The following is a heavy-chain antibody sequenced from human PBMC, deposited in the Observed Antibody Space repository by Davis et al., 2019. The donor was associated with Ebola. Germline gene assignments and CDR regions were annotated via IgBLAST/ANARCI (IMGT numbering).Heavy chain of an antibody. CDR2: IYYSGST. CDR1: GGSISSSSYY. J-gene: IGHJ6*02. Sequence: SETLSLTCTVSGGSISSSSYYWGWIRQPPGKGLEWIGSIYYSGSTYYNPSLKSRVTISVDTSKNQFSLKLSSVTAADTAVYYCAGVPYYYYGMDVWGQGTTVTVSS. CDR3: AGVPYYYYGMDV. V-gene: IGHV4-39*07.